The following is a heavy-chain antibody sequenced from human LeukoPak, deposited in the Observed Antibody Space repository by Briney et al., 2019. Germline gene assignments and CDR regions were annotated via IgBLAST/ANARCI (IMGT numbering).Heavy chain of an antibody. CDR3: ARAVMSGYDSSYGMDV. CDR1: GGSISSYY. CDR2: IYYSGST. J-gene: IGHJ6*02. V-gene: IGHV4-59*12. D-gene: IGHD5-12*01. Sequence: PSETLSPTCTVSGGSISSYYWSWIRQPPGKGLEWIGYIYYSGSTNYNPSLKSRVTISVDTSKNQFSLKLSSVTAADTAVYYCARAVMSGYDSSYGMDVWGQGTTVTVSS.